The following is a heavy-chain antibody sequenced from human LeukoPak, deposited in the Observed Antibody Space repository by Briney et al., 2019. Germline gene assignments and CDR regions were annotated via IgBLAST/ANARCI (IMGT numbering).Heavy chain of an antibody. CDR3: ARGWNYAFRFDS. J-gene: IGHJ4*02. CDR2: IKQDGSER. Sequence: QPGGSLRLSCAVSGFTFNDYWMTWVRQAPGKGLEWVAHIKQDGSERYYGDSVKGRFTISRDNAKNLVYLQMNSLGAEDTALYYCARGWNYAFRFDSWGQGTLVTVSS. V-gene: IGHV3-7*01. CDR1: GFTFNDYW. D-gene: IGHD1-7*01.